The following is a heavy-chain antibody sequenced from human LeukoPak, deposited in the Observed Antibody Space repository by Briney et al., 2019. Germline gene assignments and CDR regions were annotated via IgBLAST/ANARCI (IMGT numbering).Heavy chain of an antibody. CDR1: GGSISSYY. D-gene: IGHD3-3*01. CDR3: AREGDDFWSGYYVYFDY. Sequence: SQTLSLTCTVSGGSISSYYWSWIRQPAGQGLEWIGRIYTSGSTNYNPSLKSRVTMSVDTSKNQFSLKLSSVTAADTAVYYCAREGDDFWSGYYVYFDYWGQGTLVTVSS. V-gene: IGHV4-4*07. J-gene: IGHJ4*02. CDR2: IYTSGST.